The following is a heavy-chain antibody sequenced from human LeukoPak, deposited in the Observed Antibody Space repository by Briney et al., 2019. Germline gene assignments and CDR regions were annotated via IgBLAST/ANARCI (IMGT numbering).Heavy chain of an antibody. CDR1: GFTFSRFA. CDR2: ISGNGHQT. D-gene: IGHD3-22*01. J-gene: IGHJ4*02. Sequence: PGGCLRLSCSASGFTFSRFAMTWVRQLPGRGLEWVSSISGNGHQTYYADSVKGRFSVSRDNSKNILYLQMDSLRADDSALYYCAKDANYYDSSGYLIPFDYWGQGTLVTVSS. CDR3: AKDANYYDSSGYLIPFDY. V-gene: IGHV3-23*01.